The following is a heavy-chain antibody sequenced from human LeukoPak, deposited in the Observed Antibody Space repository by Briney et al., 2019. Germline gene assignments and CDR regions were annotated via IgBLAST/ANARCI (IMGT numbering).Heavy chain of an antibody. CDR1: GFTVSSNY. J-gene: IGHJ4*02. V-gene: IGHV3-53*05. Sequence: PGGSLRLSCAASGFTVSSNYMSWVRQAPGKGLEWVSAIYSGDSTYYADSVKGRFTISRDNSKNTLYLQMNSLRAEDTAVYYCAREKAGTATLGNYWGQGTLVTVSS. D-gene: IGHD1-7*01. CDR3: AREKAGTATLGNY. CDR2: IYSGDST.